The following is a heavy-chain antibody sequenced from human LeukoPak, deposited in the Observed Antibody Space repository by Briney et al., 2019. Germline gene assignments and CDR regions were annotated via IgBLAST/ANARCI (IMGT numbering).Heavy chain of an antibody. CDR1: GYSFTSYS. Sequence: GESLKISFKGSGYSFTSYSSGCMRQMPGKGLEGVWTITPVNSDTRYSPSSQAQLTITADKSISTAYLQWSSLKASDTDMYYCARLAKYYDFWSGYYNTGAFDIWGQGTMVTVSS. D-gene: IGHD3-3*01. V-gene: IGHV5-51*01. CDR2: ITPVNSDT. CDR3: ARLAKYYDFWSGYYNTGAFDI. J-gene: IGHJ3*02.